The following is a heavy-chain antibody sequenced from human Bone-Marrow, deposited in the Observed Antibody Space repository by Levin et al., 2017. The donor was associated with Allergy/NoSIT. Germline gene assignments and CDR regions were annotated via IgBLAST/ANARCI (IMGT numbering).Heavy chain of an antibody. CDR1: GFTLNSYG. CDR2: VWYNGNNK. V-gene: IGHV3-33*01. D-gene: IGHD6-6*01. J-gene: IGHJ6*02. CDR3: ARDPNIDQLVPYYHYAMDV. Sequence: PGGSLRLSCAASGFTLNSYGMHWVRQAPGRGLEWVALVWYNGNNKYYADSVKGRFTISRNNSKNTLYLEMNGLRAEDTAIYYCARDPNIDQLVPYYHYAMDVWGQGTSVTVSS.